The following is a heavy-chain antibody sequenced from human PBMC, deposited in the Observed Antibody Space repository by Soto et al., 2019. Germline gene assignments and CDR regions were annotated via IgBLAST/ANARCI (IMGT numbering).Heavy chain of an antibody. CDR3: ARAGVPAAVVRFSYGMDV. J-gene: IGHJ6*02. V-gene: IGHV3-30-3*01. CDR2: ISYDGSNK. CDR1: GFTFSSYA. Sequence: QVQLVESGGGVVQPGRSLRLSCSASGFTFSSYAMHWVRQAPGKGLEWVAVISYDGSNKYYADSVKGRFTISRDNSKNTLYLQMNSLRAEDTAVYFCARAGVPAAVVRFSYGMDVWGQGTTVTVSS. D-gene: IGHD2-2*01.